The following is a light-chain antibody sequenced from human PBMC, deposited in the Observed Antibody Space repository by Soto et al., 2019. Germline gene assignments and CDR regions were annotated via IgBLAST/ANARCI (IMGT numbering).Light chain of an antibody. CDR2: DAS. CDR3: QQRSNWHRVT. J-gene: IGKJ3*01. Sequence: EIVLTQSPATLSLSPGERATLSCRASQSVSSYLAWYQQKPGQAPRLLIYDASNRATGIPARFSGSGSGTDFTLTISRLEHEDFAVYYCQQRSNWHRVTFGPGTKVDIK. V-gene: IGKV3-11*01. CDR1: QSVSSY.